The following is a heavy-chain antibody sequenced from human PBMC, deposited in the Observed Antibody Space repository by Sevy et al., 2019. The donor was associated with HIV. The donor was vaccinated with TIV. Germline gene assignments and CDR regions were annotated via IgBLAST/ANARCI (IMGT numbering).Heavy chain of an antibody. CDR3: ARDRGCSSTSCQRYYYYGMDV. CDR1: GFTFSSYS. J-gene: IGHJ6*02. V-gene: IGHV3-21*01. Sequence: GGSLRLSCAASGFTFSSYSMNWVRQAPGKGLEWVSSISSSSSYIYYADSVKGRFTISRDNAKYSLYLQMNSLRAEDTAVYYCARDRGCSSTSCQRYYYYGMDVWGQGTTVTVSS. CDR2: ISSSSSYI. D-gene: IGHD2-2*01.